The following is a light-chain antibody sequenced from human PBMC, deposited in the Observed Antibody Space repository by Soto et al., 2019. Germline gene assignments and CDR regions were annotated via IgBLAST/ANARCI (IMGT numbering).Light chain of an antibody. CDR1: QSVSSN. J-gene: IGKJ3*01. CDR2: GAS. V-gene: IGKV3-15*01. Sequence: EIVMTQSPATLSVSPGERATLSCRASQSVSSNLAWYQQKPGQAPRLLIYGASTRATGIPARFSGSGSGTEFTLTISSLQSEDFAVYYCQQYNNWPLTFGPATKVDIK. CDR3: QQYNNWPLT.